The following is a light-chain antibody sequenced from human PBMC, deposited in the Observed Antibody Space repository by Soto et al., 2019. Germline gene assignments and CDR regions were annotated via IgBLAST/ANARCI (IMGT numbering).Light chain of an antibody. CDR1: QGVSSY. V-gene: IGKV3-11*01. J-gene: IGKJ4*01. CDR3: QQRSSWPLN. CDR2: DAS. Sequence: EIVLAQSPASLSLSPGEIATLSCRASQGVSSYLAWYQQKPGQAPRLLIYDASNRATGIPARFSGSGSGTDFTLTISSLEPEDFAVYYCQQRSSWPLNFGGGTKVDIK.